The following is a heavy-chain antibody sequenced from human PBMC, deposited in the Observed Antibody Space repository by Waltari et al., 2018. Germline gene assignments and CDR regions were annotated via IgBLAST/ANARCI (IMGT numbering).Heavy chain of an antibody. J-gene: IGHJ3*02. CDR2: IIPIFGTA. CDR1: GGTFSRYA. CDR3: ASPNWNYMSLLPNDAFDI. Sequence: QVQLVQSGAEVKKPGSSVKVSCKASGGTFSRYAISWVRQAPGPGLEWMGGIIPIFGTATYAQKFQGRVTITTDESTSTAYMELSSLRSEDTAVYYCASPNWNYMSLLPNDAFDIWGQGTMVTVSS. D-gene: IGHD1-7*01. V-gene: IGHV1-69*05.